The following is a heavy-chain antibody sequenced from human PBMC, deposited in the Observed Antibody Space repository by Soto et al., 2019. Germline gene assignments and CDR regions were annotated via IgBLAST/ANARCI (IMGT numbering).Heavy chain of an antibody. Sequence: QVQLVQSGAEVKKPGSSVKVSCKASGGTFSSYAISWVRQAPGQGLEWMGGIIPIFGTANYAPKFQGRVTITPDESTTTAYIELSCLRSDATAMYYCQRDAGVGSNCFDPWGQVTLVIVSS. CDR1: GGTFSSYA. J-gene: IGHJ5*02. V-gene: IGHV1-69*01. D-gene: IGHD3-3*01. CDR3: QRDAGVGSNCFDP. CDR2: IIPIFGTA.